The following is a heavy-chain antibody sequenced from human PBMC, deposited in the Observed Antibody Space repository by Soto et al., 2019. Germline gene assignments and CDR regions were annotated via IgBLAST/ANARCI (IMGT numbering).Heavy chain of an antibody. CDR3: ARVFPDGWVEPGVVRGYLDT. CDR1: ADSFSSYG. V-gene: IGHV1-69*01. J-gene: IGHJ4*02. Sequence: QVQLVQSGAEVKEPGSAVKVSCKAPADSFSSYGISWVRQAPGQGLEWMGGIIPIFGTTNYAEKFQGTVTIPADESTNTAYMELSSLRSEDTALYYCARVFPDGWVEPGVVRGYLDTWGRGTLVTVSS. CDR2: IIPIFGTT. D-gene: IGHD3-3*01.